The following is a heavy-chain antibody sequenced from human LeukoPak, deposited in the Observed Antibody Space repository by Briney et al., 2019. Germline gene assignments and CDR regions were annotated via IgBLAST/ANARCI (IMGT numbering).Heavy chain of an antibody. D-gene: IGHD5-18*01. V-gene: IGHV3-30-3*01. Sequence: PGGSLRLSCAASGFTFSSYAMHWVRQAPGKGLEWVAVISYDGSNKYYADSVKGRFTISRDNSKNALYLQMNSLRAEDTAVYYCAKEFAQYSFFDYWGQGTLVTVSS. J-gene: IGHJ4*02. CDR2: ISYDGSNK. CDR1: GFTFSSYA. CDR3: AKEFAQYSFFDY.